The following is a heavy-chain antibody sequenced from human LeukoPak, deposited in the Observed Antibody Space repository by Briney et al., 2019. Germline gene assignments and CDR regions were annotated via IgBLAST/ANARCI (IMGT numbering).Heavy chain of an antibody. Sequence: GGSLRLSCAASGFTFSSYAMHWVRQAPGKGLEWVAVISYDGSNKYYADSVKGRFTISRDNSKNTLYLQMNSLRAEDTAVYYCAKGLIAVAGRLYYYGMDVWGQGTTVTVSS. D-gene: IGHD6-19*01. CDR2: ISYDGSNK. CDR3: AKGLIAVAGRLYYYGMDV. V-gene: IGHV3-30*04. J-gene: IGHJ6*02. CDR1: GFTFSSYA.